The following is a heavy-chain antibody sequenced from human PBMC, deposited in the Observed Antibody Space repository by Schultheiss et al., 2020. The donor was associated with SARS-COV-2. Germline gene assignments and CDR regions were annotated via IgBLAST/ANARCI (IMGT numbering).Heavy chain of an antibody. Sequence: SQTLSLTCTVSGGSISSGGYYWSWIRQHPGKGLEWIGYIYYSGSTYYNPSLKSRVTISVDTSKNQFSLKLSSVTAADTAVYYCARGGNYDILTGRSFDYWGQGTLVTVSS. D-gene: IGHD3-9*01. V-gene: IGHV4-31*02. CDR3: ARGGNYDILTGRSFDY. CDR2: IYYSGST. J-gene: IGHJ4*02. CDR1: GGSISSGGYY.